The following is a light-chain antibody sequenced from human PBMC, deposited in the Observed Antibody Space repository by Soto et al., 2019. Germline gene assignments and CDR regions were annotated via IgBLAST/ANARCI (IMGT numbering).Light chain of an antibody. CDR1: SSNIGSNY. CDR2: NNS. J-gene: IGLJ3*02. V-gene: IGLV1-47*02. Sequence: QSVLTQPPSASGTPGQRVSISCSGSSSNIGSNYVYWYQQLPGTAPKLLIYNNSQRPSGVPDRFSGSQSGTSASLAISGLRSEDEADYYCATWDDSLSGWVFGGGTKVTVL. CDR3: ATWDDSLSGWV.